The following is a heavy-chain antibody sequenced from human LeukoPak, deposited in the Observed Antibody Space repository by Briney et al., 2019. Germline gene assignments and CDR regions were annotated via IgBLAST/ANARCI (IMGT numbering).Heavy chain of an antibody. Sequence: ASVKVSCKASGGTFSSYAISWARQAPGQGLEWMGGIIPIFGTANYAQKFQGRVTITTDESTSTAYMELSSLRSEDTAVYYCARGVTGTFDPWGQGTLVTVSS. CDR2: IIPIFGTA. J-gene: IGHJ5*02. CDR1: GGTFSSYA. CDR3: ARGVTGTFDP. V-gene: IGHV1-69*05. D-gene: IGHD1-7*01.